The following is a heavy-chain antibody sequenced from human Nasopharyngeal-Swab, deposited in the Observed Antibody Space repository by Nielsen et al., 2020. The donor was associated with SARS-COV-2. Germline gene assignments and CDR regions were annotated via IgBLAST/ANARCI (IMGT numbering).Heavy chain of an antibody. CDR2: ISYDGSNK. CDR3: ARALDKTYYYDSSGGYYFDY. J-gene: IGHJ4*02. CDR1: GFTFSSYA. D-gene: IGHD3-22*01. V-gene: IGHV3-30-3*01. Sequence: GGSLRLSCAASGFTFSSYAIHWVRQAPGKGLEWVAVISYDGSNKYYADSVKGRFTISRDNSKNTLYLQMNSLRAEDTAVYYCARALDKTYYYDSSGGYYFDYWGQGTLVTVSS.